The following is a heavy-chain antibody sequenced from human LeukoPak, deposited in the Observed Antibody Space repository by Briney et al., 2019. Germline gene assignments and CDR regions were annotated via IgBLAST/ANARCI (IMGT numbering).Heavy chain of an antibody. V-gene: IGHV1-58*01. CDR2: IVVGSGNT. CDR1: GFTFTSSA. Sequence: SVKVSCKASGFTFTSSAVQWVRQARGQRLEWIGWIVVGSGNTNYAQKFQERVTITRDMSISTAYMELSSLRSEDTAVYYCAAERRNWNYYAFDIWGQGTMVTVSS. J-gene: IGHJ3*02. D-gene: IGHD1-7*01. CDR3: AAERRNWNYYAFDI.